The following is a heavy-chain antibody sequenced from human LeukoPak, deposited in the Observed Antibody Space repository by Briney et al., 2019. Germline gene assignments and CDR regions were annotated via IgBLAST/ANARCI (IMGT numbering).Heavy chain of an antibody. Sequence: SETLSLTCNVSGGAISSTAYYWGWIRQPPGKGLEWIGSIYYSGSTYYNPSLKSRVTISVDTSHNQFSLKLNSETAADTALYYCARHPPYGSRNWGAYYFDSWGQGTLVTVSS. D-gene: IGHD3-10*01. V-gene: IGHV4-39*01. J-gene: IGHJ4*02. CDR3: ARHPPYGSRNWGAYYFDS. CDR1: GGAISSTAYY. CDR2: IYYSGST.